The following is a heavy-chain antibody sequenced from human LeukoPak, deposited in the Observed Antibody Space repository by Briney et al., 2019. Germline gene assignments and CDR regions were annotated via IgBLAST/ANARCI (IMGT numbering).Heavy chain of an antibody. CDR2: ISNSGTAI. D-gene: IGHD5-18*01. CDR3: ARAGYSMDTEYFQH. CDR1: GFTFSTYS. V-gene: IGHV3-48*04. J-gene: IGHJ1*01. Sequence: GGSLRLSCAASGFTFSTYSMNWVRQAPGKGLEWVSYISNSGTAIYYADSVKGRFTISRDNAKSSLYLQMNSLRAEDTAVYYCARAGYSMDTEYFQHWGQGTLVTVSS.